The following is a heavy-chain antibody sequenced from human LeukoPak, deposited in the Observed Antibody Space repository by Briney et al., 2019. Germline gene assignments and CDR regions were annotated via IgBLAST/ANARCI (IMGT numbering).Heavy chain of an antibody. J-gene: IGHJ4*02. CDR2: ISPNNGTT. CDR1: GYNFATYG. D-gene: IGHD6-13*01. Sequence: EASVKVSCKASGYNFATYGVCWVRQAPGHGLEWMGWISPNNGTTAYAQKFQGRVTLTTDTSTTTAYLELRTLRPDDTAVYYCAKVAGDRMDYWGQGTLVTVSS. V-gene: IGHV1-18*01. CDR3: AKVAGDRMDY.